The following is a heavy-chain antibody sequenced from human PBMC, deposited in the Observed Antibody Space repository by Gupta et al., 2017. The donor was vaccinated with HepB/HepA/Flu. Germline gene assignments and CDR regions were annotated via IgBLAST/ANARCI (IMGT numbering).Heavy chain of an antibody. J-gene: IGHJ6*03. V-gene: IGHV3-23*01. Sequence: EVQLLASGGGLVQPGGSLRPSCAAPGFIFSSYAMSWVRPAPGKGLEWVSAISGSGRSTYYADSVKGRFTTSRDNSKNTLYLQMNSLRAEDTAVYYCAKGTTGYYYYYMDVWGNGTTVTVSS. CDR3: AKGTTGYYYYYMDV. D-gene: IGHD1-7*01. CDR1: GFIFSSYA. CDR2: ISGSGRST.